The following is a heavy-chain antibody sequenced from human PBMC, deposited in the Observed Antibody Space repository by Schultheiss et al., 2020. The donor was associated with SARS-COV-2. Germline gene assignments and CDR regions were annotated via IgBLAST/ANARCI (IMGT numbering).Heavy chain of an antibody. V-gene: IGHV3-49*04. CDR2: IRSKAYGGTT. CDR1: GFTFGDYA. D-gene: IGHD3-22*01. J-gene: IGHJ4*02. CDR3: TRTLTYYYDGSGYPRHFDY. Sequence: GGSLRLSCTASGFTFGDYALSWVRQAPGKGLEWVGFIRSKAYGGTTEYAASVKGRFTISRDDSKSIAYLQMNSLKTEDTAVYYCTRTLTYYYDGSGYPRHFDYWGQGTLVTVSS.